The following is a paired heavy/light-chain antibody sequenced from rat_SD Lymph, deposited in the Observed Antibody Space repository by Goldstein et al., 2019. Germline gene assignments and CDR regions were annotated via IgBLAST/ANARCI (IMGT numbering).Heavy chain of an antibody. V-gene: IGHV6-22*01. CDR3: TGRLNYFDY. CDR1: GFNFNDYF. J-gene: IGHJ2*01. Sequence: EVQILETGGGLVKPGGSLRLSCATSGFNFNDYFMNWVRQAPGKGLEWVGQIRNKNYNYATYYAESLEGRVTISRDDSKSSVYLQVSSLRAEDTAIYYCTGRLNYFDYWGQGVMVTVSS. CDR2: IRNKNYNYAT.
Light chain of an antibody. CDR2: FAS. Sequence: DIVLTQSPATLSVTPGESVSLSCRASQGISTSIHWYQQKSNESPRLLIKFASQSISGIPSRFSGSGSGTDFTLSINRVESEDFSVYYCQQSYSLPYTFGAGTKLELK. J-gene: IGKJ2-3*01. CDR3: QQSYSLPYT. V-gene: IGKV5S2*01. CDR1: QGISTS.